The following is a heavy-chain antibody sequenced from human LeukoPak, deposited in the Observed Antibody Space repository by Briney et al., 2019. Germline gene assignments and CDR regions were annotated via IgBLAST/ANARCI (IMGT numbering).Heavy chain of an antibody. D-gene: IGHD3-10*02. J-gene: IGHJ6*04. CDR2: IITSSSYI. Sequence: PGGSLRLSCAASRFTVSSNYMSWDRQAPGKGLEWVSSIITSSSYIYYADSVKGRFTISRDNAKNSLYLQMNSLRAEDTAVYYCAELGITMIGGVWGKGTTVTISS. V-gene: IGHV3-21*01. CDR1: RFTVSSNY. CDR3: AELGITMIGGV.